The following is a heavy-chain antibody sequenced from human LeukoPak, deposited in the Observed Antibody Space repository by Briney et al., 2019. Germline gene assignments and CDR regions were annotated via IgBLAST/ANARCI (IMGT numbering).Heavy chain of an antibody. CDR1: GGSISSTSYC. J-gene: IGHJ4*02. Sequence: SETLSLTCTVSGGSISSTSYCGGWIRQPPGKGREWGGSMCDSGSSDHNPSLKSRVTISVDTSKTHSSLKLSSVTAAATAVYYCARHLPRSSGSKRGFDYWGQGTLVTVSS. CDR3: ARHLPRSSGSKRGFDY. V-gene: IGHV4-39*01. CDR2: MCDSGSS. D-gene: IGHD6-19*01.